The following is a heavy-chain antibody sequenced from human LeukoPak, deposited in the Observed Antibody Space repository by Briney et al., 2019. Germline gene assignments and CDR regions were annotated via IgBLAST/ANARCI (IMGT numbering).Heavy chain of an antibody. V-gene: IGHV4-34*01. D-gene: IGHD4-17*01. CDR1: GGPFSGYY. J-gene: IGHJ6*02. CDR3: ARARGWTSGDDHYYGMDV. CDR2: INQSGNT. Sequence: PSETLSLTCVVYGGPFSGYYWSWIRQSPGKGLEWIGEINQSGNTNYNPSLKSRVTISIDTSKNQFSLKVTSVTAGDTAVYYCARARGWTSGDDHYYGMDVWGQGTTGTVSS.